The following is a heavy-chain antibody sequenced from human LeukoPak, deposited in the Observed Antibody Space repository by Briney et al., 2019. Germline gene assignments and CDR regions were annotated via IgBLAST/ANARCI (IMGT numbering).Heavy chain of an antibody. CDR3: ARRGEISPTDY. Sequence: SVKVSCKASGGTFSSYAISWVRQAPGQGLEWMGGIIPIFGTANYAQKFQGRVTITADESTSTAYMELWSLRSDDTAVYYCARRGEISPTDYWGQGTLVTVSS. CDR1: GGTFSSYA. CDR2: IIPIFGTA. J-gene: IGHJ4*02. D-gene: IGHD2-21*01. V-gene: IGHV1-69*13.